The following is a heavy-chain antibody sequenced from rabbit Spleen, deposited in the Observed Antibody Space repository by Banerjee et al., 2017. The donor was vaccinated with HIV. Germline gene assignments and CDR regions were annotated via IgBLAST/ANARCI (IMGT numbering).Heavy chain of an antibody. CDR2: SYAGSSGST. CDR3: ARDTGSSFSSYGMDL. J-gene: IGHJ6*01. CDR1: GFSFNSGYD. V-gene: IGHV1S40*01. Sequence: QSLEESGGGLVQPGTSLTLTCTASGFSFNSGYDMCWVRQAPGKGLEWIACSYAGSSGSTYSAIWAKGRFTISKTSSTTVTLQMTSLTAADTATYFCARDTGSSFSSYGMDLWGQGTLVTVS. D-gene: IGHD8-1*01.